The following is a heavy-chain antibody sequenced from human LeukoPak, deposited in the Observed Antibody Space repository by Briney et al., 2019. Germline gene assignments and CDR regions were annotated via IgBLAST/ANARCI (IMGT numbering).Heavy chain of an antibody. Sequence: ASETLSLTCTVSGGSISSYYWCWIRQPPGKGLEWVGDIYYSGSTNYNPSLKSRVTISVDTSKNKFSLKLSSVTAADTAVYYCAGAGGDADFDYWGQGTLVTVSS. V-gene: IGHV4-59*01. D-gene: IGHD4-17*01. CDR3: AGAGGDADFDY. J-gene: IGHJ4*02. CDR1: GGSISSYY. CDR2: IYYSGST.